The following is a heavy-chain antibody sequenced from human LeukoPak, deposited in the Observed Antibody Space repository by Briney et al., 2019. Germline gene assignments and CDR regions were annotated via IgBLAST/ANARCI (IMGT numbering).Heavy chain of an antibody. CDR2: IRYDGNNK. J-gene: IGHJ3*01. CDR1: GFTFSSSD. V-gene: IGHV3-30*02. Sequence: GGSLRLSCAASGFTFSSSDMHWVRQAPGKGLEWVAFIRYDGNNKYYADSVKGRFTISRDNSKNTLYLQMNSLRADDTAVYYCAMKAVPRPRLHDAFDFWGQGTVVSVSS. D-gene: IGHD5-24*01. CDR3: AMKAVPRPRLHDAFDF.